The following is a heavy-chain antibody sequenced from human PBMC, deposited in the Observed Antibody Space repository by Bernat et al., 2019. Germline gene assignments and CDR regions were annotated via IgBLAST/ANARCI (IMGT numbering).Heavy chain of an antibody. J-gene: IGHJ4*02. CDR1: GFTFSSYG. CDR2: IWYDGSNK. V-gene: IGHV3-33*01. CDR3: ARLGSNWSFDY. Sequence: QVQLVESGGGVVKPGRSVRVSCAASGFTFSSYGMDWVRQAPGKGLEWVAGIWYDGSNKYYADSVKGRFTISRDTSKNTVYLQMDSLRAEDTAVYYCARLGSNWSFDYWGQGTLVTVSS. D-gene: IGHD6-13*01.